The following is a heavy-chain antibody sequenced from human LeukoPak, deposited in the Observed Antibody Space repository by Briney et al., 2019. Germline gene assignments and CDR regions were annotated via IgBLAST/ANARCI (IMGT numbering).Heavy chain of an antibody. J-gene: IGHJ4*02. Sequence: GASVNVSCKASVYTFTSYGISWVRQAPGQGLEWMGWISAYNGNTNYAQKLQGRVTMTTDTSTSTAYMELRSLRSDDTAVYYCARTLLRYFDWFTTRDLYYFDYWGQGTLVTVSS. CDR1: VYTFTSYG. D-gene: IGHD3-9*01. CDR2: ISAYNGNT. CDR3: ARTLLRYFDWFTTRDLYYFDY. V-gene: IGHV1-18*01.